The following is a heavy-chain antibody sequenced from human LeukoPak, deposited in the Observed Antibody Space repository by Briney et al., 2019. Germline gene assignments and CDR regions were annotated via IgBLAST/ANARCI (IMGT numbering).Heavy chain of an antibody. V-gene: IGHV3-20*04. Sequence: PGGSLRLSCAASGFTFDDYGMSWVRQAPGKGLEWVSGINWNGGSTGYADSVKGRFTISRDNAKNSLYLQMNGLRAEDTALYYCARTRRAMVNDAFDIWGQGTMVTVSS. CDR2: INWNGGST. D-gene: IGHD5-18*01. J-gene: IGHJ3*02. CDR3: ARTRRAMVNDAFDI. CDR1: GFTFDDYG.